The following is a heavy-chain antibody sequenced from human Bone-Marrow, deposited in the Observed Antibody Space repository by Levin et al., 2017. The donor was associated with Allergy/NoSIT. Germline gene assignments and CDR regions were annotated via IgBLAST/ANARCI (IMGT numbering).Heavy chain of an antibody. D-gene: IGHD6-19*01. CDR1: GYIFSNYF. CDR2: IYPGDPAT. Sequence: GESLKISCKASGYIFSNYFIGWVRQMPGKGLEWMGIIYPGDPATRYSPSFQGQVTISVDRSTNTAYLGWSSLQASDTATYYCARPGDSRGWYLDSFDVCRHGPPVTV. V-gene: IGHV5-51*01. CDR3: ARPGDSRGWYLDSFDV. J-gene: IGHJ6*02.